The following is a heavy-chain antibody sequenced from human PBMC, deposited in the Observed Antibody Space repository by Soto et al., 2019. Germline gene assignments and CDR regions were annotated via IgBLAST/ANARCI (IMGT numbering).Heavy chain of an antibody. CDR1: GGSISSSSYY. CDR3: ASHLRDYGDIEGYFDY. V-gene: IGHV4-39*01. CDR2: IYYRGST. Sequence: SETLSLTCTVSGGSISSSSYYWGWIRQPPGKGLEWIGSIYYRGSTYYNPTLKSRVTISVDTSQNQFSLKLSSVTAADTAVYYCASHLRDYGDIEGYFDYWGQGTLVTVSS. D-gene: IGHD4-17*01. J-gene: IGHJ4*02.